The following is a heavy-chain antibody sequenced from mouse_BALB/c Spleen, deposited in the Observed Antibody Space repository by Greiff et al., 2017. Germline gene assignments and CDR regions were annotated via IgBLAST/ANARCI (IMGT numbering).Heavy chain of an antibody. CDR1: GYTFTSYT. Sequence: LQESGAELARPGASVKMSCKASGYTFTSYTMHWVKQRPGQGLEWIGYINPSSGYTNYNQKFKDKATLTADKSSSTAYMQLSSLTSEDSAVYYCARSQYGNYFDYWGQGTTLTVSS. J-gene: IGHJ2*01. CDR2: INPSSGYT. V-gene: IGHV1-4*01. CDR3: ARSQYGNYFDY. D-gene: IGHD2-10*02.